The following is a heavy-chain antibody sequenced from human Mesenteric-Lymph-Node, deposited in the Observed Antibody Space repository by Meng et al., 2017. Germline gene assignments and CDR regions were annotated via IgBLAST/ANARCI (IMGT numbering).Heavy chain of an antibody. J-gene: IGHJ6*02. CDR2: INHSGST. CDR3: ATSGSGYSSSWYGMDV. D-gene: IGHD6-13*01. V-gene: IGHV4-34*01. CDR1: GGSFSGYY. Sequence: SEILSLTCAVYGGSFSGYYWSWIRQPPGKGLEWIGEINHSGSTNYNPSLKSRVTISVDTSKNQFSLKLSSVTAADTTVFYCATSGSGYSSSWYGMDVWGQGTTVTVSS.